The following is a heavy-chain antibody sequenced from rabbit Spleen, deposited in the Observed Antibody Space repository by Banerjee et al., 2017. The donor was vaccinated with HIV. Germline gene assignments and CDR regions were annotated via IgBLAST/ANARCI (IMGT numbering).Heavy chain of an antibody. CDR1: GVSFSFSSY. CDR3: ARDTGTSFSSYGMDL. Sequence: EESGGGLVKPGASLTLTCTASGVSFSFSSYMSWVRQAPGKGLEWIACIEVGSSGFSYFATWAKGRFTISETSSTTVTLQVTRLTAADTATYFCARDTGTSFSSYGMDLWGQGTLVTVS. D-gene: IGHD8-1*01. J-gene: IGHJ6*01. V-gene: IGHV1S40*01. CDR2: IEVGSSGFS.